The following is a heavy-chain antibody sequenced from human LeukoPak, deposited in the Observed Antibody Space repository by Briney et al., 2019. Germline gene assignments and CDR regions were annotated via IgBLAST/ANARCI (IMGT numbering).Heavy chain of an antibody. Sequence: GGSLRLSCAASGFTFSSYWMSWVRQAPGKGLEWVANIKQDGSEKYYVDSVKGRFTISRDNAKNSLYLQMSSLRAEDTAVYYCARVQGRLRLYYLDYWGQGTLVTVSS. CDR2: IKQDGSEK. D-gene: IGHD5-12*01. CDR3: ARVQGRLRLYYLDY. V-gene: IGHV3-7*01. CDR1: GFTFSSYW. J-gene: IGHJ4*02.